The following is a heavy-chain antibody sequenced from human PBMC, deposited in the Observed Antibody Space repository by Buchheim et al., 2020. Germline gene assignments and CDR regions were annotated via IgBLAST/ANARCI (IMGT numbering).Heavy chain of an antibody. Sequence: EVQLLESGGGLVQPGGSLRLSCAASGFTFSSYWMSWVRQAPGKGLEWVANIKQDGSEKYYVDSVKGRFTISRDNAKNSLYLQMNSLRAEDTAVYYCARKEYDFWSGYRSEMSFDYWGQGTL. CDR3: ARKEYDFWSGYRSEMSFDY. CDR1: GFTFSSYW. CDR2: IKQDGSEK. D-gene: IGHD3-3*01. J-gene: IGHJ4*02. V-gene: IGHV3-7*01.